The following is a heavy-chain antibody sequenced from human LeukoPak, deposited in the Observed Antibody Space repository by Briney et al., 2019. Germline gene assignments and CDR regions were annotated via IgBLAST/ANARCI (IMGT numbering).Heavy chain of an antibody. V-gene: IGHV3-48*03. CDR2: ISSSGSTI. D-gene: IGHD3-10*01. CDR1: GFTFSSYE. J-gene: IGHJ4*02. Sequence: PGGSLRLSCAASGFTFSSYEMNWVRQAPGKGLEWVSYISSSGSTIYYADSVKGRFTISRDNAKNSLYLQMNSLRAEDTAVYYCARAGGVLWFGELHYFDYWGQGTLVTVSP. CDR3: ARAGGVLWFGELHYFDY.